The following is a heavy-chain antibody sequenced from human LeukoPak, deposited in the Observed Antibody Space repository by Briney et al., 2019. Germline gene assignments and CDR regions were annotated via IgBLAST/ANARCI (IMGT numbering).Heavy chain of an antibody. CDR3: ARDTHFDY. V-gene: IGHV4-4*08. Sequence: SETLSLTCTVSGGSISSSYWSWIRLPPGKGLEWIGDIYYSGSTKYNPSLKSRITISVDTSKNQFSLKVSSVTAADTAVYYCARDTHFDYWGQGTLVTVSS. CDR2: IYYSGST. CDR1: GGSISSSY. J-gene: IGHJ4*02.